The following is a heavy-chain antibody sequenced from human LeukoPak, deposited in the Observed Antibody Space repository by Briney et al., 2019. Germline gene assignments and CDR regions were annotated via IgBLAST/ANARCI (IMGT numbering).Heavy chain of an antibody. CDR3: AKDAVVGEGCWEFDL. J-gene: IGHJ5*02. CDR2: IPQSGGTP. Sequence: GGPLRLSCVASGFAFHTFSLTWVRQAPGKGPEWVSAIPQSGGTPSYADSVKGRFTASRDDSRNALYLQMNGLSVEDTAIYYCAKDAVVGEGCWEFDLWGQGTPVTVSS. D-gene: IGHD2-15*01. V-gene: IGHV3-23*01. CDR1: GFAFHTFS.